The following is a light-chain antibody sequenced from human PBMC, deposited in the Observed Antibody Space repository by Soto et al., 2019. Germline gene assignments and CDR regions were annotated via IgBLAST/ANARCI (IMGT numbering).Light chain of an antibody. J-gene: IGKJ4*01. CDR3: QQASSFPLT. CDR1: QVTSSW. CDR2: GAT. Sequence: IQMTQSPSSVSAAVGDRVSITCRASQVTSSWLAWYQQRPGTAPKLLIYGATTLRSGVPSRFSGSESGTLFTLTITSLQPEDSATYYCQQASSFPLTFGGGTKVEIQ. V-gene: IGKV1-12*01.